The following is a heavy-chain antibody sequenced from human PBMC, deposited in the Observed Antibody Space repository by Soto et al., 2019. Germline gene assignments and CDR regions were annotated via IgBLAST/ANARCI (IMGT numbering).Heavy chain of an antibody. CDR2: ISSSSSTI. V-gene: IGHV3-48*02. D-gene: IGHD6-6*01. J-gene: IGHJ6*02. Sequence: GGSLRLSCAASGFTFSSYSMNWVRQAPGKGLEWVSYISSSSSTIYYADSVKGRFTISRDNAKNSLYLQMNSLRDEDTAVYYCARSPSVRLVDYYYYGMDVWGQGTTVTVSS. CDR3: ARSPSVRLVDYYYYGMDV. CDR1: GFTFSSYS.